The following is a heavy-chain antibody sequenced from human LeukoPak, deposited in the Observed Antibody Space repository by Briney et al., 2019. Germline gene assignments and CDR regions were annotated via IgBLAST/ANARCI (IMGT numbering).Heavy chain of an antibody. CDR2: ISSNGGST. D-gene: IGHD3-3*01. J-gene: IGHJ4*02. CDR1: GFTFSSYA. V-gene: IGHV3-64*01. CDR3: ARDIWSDY. Sequence: GGSLRLSCAASGFTFSSYAMHWVRQAPGKGLEYVSAISSNGGSTYYANSVKGRYTISRDNSKNTLYLQMGSLRAEDMAVYYCARDIWSDYWGQGTLVTVSS.